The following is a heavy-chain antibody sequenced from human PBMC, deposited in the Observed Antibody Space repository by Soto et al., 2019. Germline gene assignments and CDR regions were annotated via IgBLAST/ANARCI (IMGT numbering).Heavy chain of an antibody. CDR2: IYYSGST. CDR1: GGSISSGDYY. D-gene: IGHD4-17*01. J-gene: IGHJ4*02. Sequence: QVQLQESGPGLVKPSQTLSLTCTVSGGSISSGDYYWSWIRQPPGKGLEWIGYIYYSGSTYYNPSLKRRVTISVDTSKNQCARKLSSVTAADTAVYYCARDVPDYGDYGSFDYWGQGTLVTVSS. CDR3: ARDVPDYGDYGSFDY. V-gene: IGHV4-30-4*01.